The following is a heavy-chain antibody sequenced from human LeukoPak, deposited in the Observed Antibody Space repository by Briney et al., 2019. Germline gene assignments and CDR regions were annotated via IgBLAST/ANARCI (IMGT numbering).Heavy chain of an antibody. CDR3: ARGARSYIDY. J-gene: IGHJ4*02. V-gene: IGHV4-34*01. Sequence: PSETLSLTCAVYGGSFSGYYWSWIRQPPGKGLEWIGEINHSGSTNYNPSLKSRVTISVDTSKNQFSLKLSSVTAADTAVYCCARGARSYIDYWGQGTLVTVSS. CDR1: GGSFSGYY. CDR2: INHSGST.